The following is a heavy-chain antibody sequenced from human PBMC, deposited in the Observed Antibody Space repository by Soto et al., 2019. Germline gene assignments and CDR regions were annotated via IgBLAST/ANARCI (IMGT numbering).Heavy chain of an antibody. CDR2: TYYRSKWYN. Sequence: KQSQTLSLTCAISGDSVSSNSAAWNWIRQSPSRGLEWLGRTYYRSKWYNDYAVSVKSRITINPDTSKNQFSLQLNSVTPEDTAVYYCARGRFRSGTTSLYYGMDVWGQGTTVTVSS. D-gene: IGHD1-7*01. V-gene: IGHV6-1*01. CDR3: ARGRFRSGTTSLYYGMDV. J-gene: IGHJ6*02. CDR1: GDSVSSNSAA.